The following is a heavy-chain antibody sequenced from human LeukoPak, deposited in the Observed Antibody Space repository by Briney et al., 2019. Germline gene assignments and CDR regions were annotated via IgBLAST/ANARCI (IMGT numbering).Heavy chain of an antibody. Sequence: TTSETLSLTCAVYGGSFSGYYWSWIRQPPGKGLEWIGEINHSGSTNYNPSLKSRVTISVDTSKNQFSLKLSSVTAADTAVYYCWSYCGGDCYPAFDCWGQGTLVTVSS. V-gene: IGHV4-34*01. D-gene: IGHD2-21*02. J-gene: IGHJ4*02. CDR2: INHSGST. CDR1: GGSFSGYY. CDR3: WSYCGGDCYPAFDC.